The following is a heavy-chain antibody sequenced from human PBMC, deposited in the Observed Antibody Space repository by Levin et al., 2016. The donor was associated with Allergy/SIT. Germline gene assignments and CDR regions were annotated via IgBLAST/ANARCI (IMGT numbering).Heavy chain of an antibody. J-gene: IGHJ2*01. CDR3: ARHAAVCSGGSCYLWYFDL. V-gene: IGHV4-34*01. D-gene: IGHD2-15*01. CDR2: IYYSGST. CDR1: GGSFSGYY. Sequence: SETLSLTCAVYGGSFSGYYWSWIRQPPGKGLEWIGSIYYSGSTYYNPSLKSRVTISVDTSKNQFSLKLSSVTAADTAVYYCARHAAVCSGGSCYLWYFDLWGRGTLVTVSS.